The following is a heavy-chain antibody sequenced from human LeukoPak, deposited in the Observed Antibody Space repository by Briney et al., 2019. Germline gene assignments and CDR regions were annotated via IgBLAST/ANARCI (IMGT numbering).Heavy chain of an antibody. J-gene: IGHJ5*02. Sequence: GGSLRLSCAASGFTFSRYSMNWVRQTPGKGLEWVSSISSSSTYKYYADSVKGRFTISRDNAKNSLYLQMNSLRAADTAMYYCARDYYDSSGSSWFDPWGQGTLVTVSS. D-gene: IGHD3-22*01. V-gene: IGHV3-21*01. CDR1: GFTFSRYS. CDR2: ISSSSTYK. CDR3: ARDYYDSSGSSWFDP.